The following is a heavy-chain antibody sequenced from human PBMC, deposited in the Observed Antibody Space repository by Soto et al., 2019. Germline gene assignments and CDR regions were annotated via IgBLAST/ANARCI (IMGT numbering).Heavy chain of an antibody. Sequence: EVQLLEAGGGLVQPGGSLRLSCAASGFTFSTYAMSWVRQAPGKGLEWVSAISGSGGTYYADSVKGRFTISRDNSKNTQYLQMNSLRGEDTAVYYCAKLRDYDFWSGYYTGGTWFDPWGQGTLVTVSS. CDR1: GFTFSTYA. V-gene: IGHV3-23*01. J-gene: IGHJ5*02. D-gene: IGHD3-3*01. CDR3: AKLRDYDFWSGYYTGGTWFDP. CDR2: ISGSGGT.